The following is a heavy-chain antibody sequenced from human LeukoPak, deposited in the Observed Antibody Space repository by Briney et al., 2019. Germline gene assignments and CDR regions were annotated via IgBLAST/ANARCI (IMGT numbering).Heavy chain of an antibody. CDR3: ARDGDYGPRGYYSYMDV. V-gene: IGHV1-69*06. Sequence: GASVKVSCKASGATFSIYAISWGRQAPGQGLEWMGGVIPIFVTEKYAQKFPGRVTITAAKSTSTAYIELSSMRTEATAVYYCARDGDYGPRGYYSYMDVWGKGTTVTVSS. CDR1: GATFSIYA. J-gene: IGHJ6*03. D-gene: IGHD4-17*01. CDR2: VIPIFVTE.